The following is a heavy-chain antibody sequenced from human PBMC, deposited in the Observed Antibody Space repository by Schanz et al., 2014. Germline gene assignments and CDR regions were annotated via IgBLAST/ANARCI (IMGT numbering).Heavy chain of an antibody. CDR2: VNHGGYT. CDR3: ARAEINSGYARYYYGMDV. D-gene: IGHD5-12*01. CDR1: GGSFSGYW. J-gene: IGHJ6*02. V-gene: IGHV4-34*01. Sequence: QVQLQQWGAGLLKPSETLSLTCAFSGGSFSGYWWTWVRQSPGKGLEWIGEVNHGGYTTYNPSLKGGVTVSVDRPKNQFSLRLSSVTAADTAAYYCARAEINSGYARYYYGMDVWGQGTTVTVSS.